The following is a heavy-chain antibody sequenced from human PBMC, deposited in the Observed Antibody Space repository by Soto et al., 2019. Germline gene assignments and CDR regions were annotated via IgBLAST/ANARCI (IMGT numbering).Heavy chain of an antibody. CDR1: GGTISSGDYY. CDR3: SRGRWLARWYFDY. CDR2: FYYSGST. V-gene: IGHV4-31*03. Sequence: SETLSLTCTVSGGTISSGDYYWSWIRQHPGKGLEWIGHFYYSGSTYYNPSLKSRVTISVDTSKTQFSLRLSSVTAADTAVYYCSRGRWLARWYFDYWGQGTLVTVSS. J-gene: IGHJ4*02. D-gene: IGHD6-19*01.